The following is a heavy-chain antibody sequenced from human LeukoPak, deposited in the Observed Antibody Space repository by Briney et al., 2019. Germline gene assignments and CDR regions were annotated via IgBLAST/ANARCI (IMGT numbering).Heavy chain of an antibody. CDR1: GYTFTGYY. CDR3: APLVAATTPQGGNY. V-gene: IGHV1-2*02. CDR2: INPNSGGT. D-gene: IGHD2-15*01. Sequence: ASVKVSCKASGYTFTGYYMHWVRQAPGQGLEWMVWINPNSGGTNYAQKFQGRVTMTRDTSISTAYMELSRLRSDDTAVYYCAPLVAATTPQGGNYWGQGTLVTVSS. J-gene: IGHJ4*02.